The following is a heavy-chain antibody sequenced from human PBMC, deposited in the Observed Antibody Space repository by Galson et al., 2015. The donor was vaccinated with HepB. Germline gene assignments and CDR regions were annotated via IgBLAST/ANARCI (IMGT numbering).Heavy chain of an antibody. Sequence: SLRLSCAASGFLFRRFWMTWVRQAPGKGLEWVANIKEDGSEKYYMDSAKGRFTISRDNAKNSLSLQMNSLRAEDTAVYYCARGAGVAEWGQGTLVTVSS. D-gene: IGHD1-14*01. CDR2: IKEDGSEK. CDR1: GFLFRRFW. V-gene: IGHV3-7*01. J-gene: IGHJ4*02. CDR3: ARGAGVAE.